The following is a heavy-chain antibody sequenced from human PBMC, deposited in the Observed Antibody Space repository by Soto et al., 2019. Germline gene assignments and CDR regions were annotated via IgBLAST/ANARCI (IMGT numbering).Heavy chain of an antibody. CDR1: GFTLNDYA. J-gene: IGHJ5*02. CDR3: ARDSSFYYGQGWFDP. D-gene: IGHD2-15*01. Sequence: QVQLVESGGGVVQPGRSLTLSCAASGFTLNDYAMHWVRQAPGKGLEWVSLMSFDGRNKDYADAVEGRFTISRDNSNNTLYLQMSSLTPEDTAVYYCARDSSFYYGQGWFDPWGQGTLVTVS. V-gene: IGHV3-30*04. CDR2: MSFDGRNK.